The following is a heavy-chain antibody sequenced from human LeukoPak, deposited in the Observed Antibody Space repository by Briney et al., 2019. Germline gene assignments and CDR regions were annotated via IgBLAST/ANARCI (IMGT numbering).Heavy chain of an antibody. D-gene: IGHD6-19*01. Sequence: PGGSLRLSCAASGFTLSSYEMNWVRQAPGKGLEWVSYISSSGSTIYYADSVKGRFTISRDNAKNSLYLQMNSLRAEDTAVYYCARDSRDSSGWYWDNWFDPWGQGTLVTVSS. CDR1: GFTLSSYE. CDR2: ISSSGSTI. CDR3: ARDSRDSSGWYWDNWFDP. J-gene: IGHJ5*02. V-gene: IGHV3-48*03.